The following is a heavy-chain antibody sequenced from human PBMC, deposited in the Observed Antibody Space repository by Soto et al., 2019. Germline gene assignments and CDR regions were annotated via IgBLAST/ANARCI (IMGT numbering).Heavy chain of an antibody. Sequence: ASVKVSCKASGYTFTGYDMHWVRQAPGQGLEWMGWINPNSGGTNYAQKFQGWVTMTRDTSISTAYMELSRLRSDDTAVYYCARGRSVGRGGMDVWGQGTTVTVSS. CDR2: INPNSGGT. J-gene: IGHJ6*02. D-gene: IGHD1-26*01. V-gene: IGHV1-2*04. CDR1: GYTFTGYD. CDR3: ARGRSVGRGGMDV.